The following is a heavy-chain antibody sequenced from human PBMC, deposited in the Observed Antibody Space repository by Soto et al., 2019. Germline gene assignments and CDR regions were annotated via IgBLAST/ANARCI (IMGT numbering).Heavy chain of an antibody. CDR2: TYYRSKWSNGCN. CDR1: GDSVSSKNAA. D-gene: IGHD1-1*01. Sequence: SQTLSLTCAISGDSVSSKNAAWNWIRQSPSRGLEWLGRTYYRSKWSNGCNGYAVSVKSRIIINPDTSKNQFSLQLNSLTPDDTAVYYCARSGTGGYIDYWGQGTLVTVSS. V-gene: IGHV6-1*01. CDR3: ARSGTGGYIDY. J-gene: IGHJ4*02.